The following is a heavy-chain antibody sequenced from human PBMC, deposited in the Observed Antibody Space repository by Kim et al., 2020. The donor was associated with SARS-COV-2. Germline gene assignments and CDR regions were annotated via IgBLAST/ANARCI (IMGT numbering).Heavy chain of an antibody. CDR2: GAT. CDR3: ASPNGWFDP. V-gene: IGHV4-39*01. Sequence: GATHHNPSLKSRVTIAVDTSKHQFSLKLSSGTAADTAVYYWASPNGWFDPWGQGTLVTVSS. J-gene: IGHJ5*02.